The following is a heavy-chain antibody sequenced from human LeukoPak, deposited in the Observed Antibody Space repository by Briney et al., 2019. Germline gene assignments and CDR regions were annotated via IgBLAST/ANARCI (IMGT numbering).Heavy chain of an antibody. CDR3: AGGDCSGGSCYFPGWFDP. D-gene: IGHD2-15*01. Sequence: ASVKVSCKASGYTFTSYDINWVRQATGQGLEWMGWMNPNSGNTGYAQKFQGRVTMTRNTSISTAYMELSSLRSEDTAVYYCAGGDCSGGSCYFPGWFDPWGQGTLVTVSS. CDR1: GYTFTSYD. J-gene: IGHJ5*02. CDR2: MNPNSGNT. V-gene: IGHV1-8*01.